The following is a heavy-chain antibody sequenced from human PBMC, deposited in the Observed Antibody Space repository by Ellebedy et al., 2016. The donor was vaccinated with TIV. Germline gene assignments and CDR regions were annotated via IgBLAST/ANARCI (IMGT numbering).Heavy chain of an antibody. CDR3: TTTYDDFSSGYFARGNWFDP. V-gene: IGHV3-15*01. D-gene: IGHD3-3*01. J-gene: IGHJ5*02. CDR2: IRSRSDGGAA. CDR1: GFTFTSAW. Sequence: PGGSLRLSCIVSGFTFTSAWMTWVRQAPGKGLEWVGRIRSRSDGGAADYAAPVEGRFTISRDDSTNTLFLQMNSLKTEDTAVYYCTTTYDDFSSGYFARGNWFDPWGQGTLVTVSS.